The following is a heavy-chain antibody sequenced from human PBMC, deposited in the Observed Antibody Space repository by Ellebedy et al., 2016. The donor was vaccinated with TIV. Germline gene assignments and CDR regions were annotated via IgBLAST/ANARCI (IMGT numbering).Heavy chain of an antibody. Sequence: GESLKISXAASAFAFSRNWMSWVRQAPGKGLEWVANINEDGSQTYYVDSLRGRFTISRDNAKNSLYLQMNSLRAEDTAIYYCARFSGRLLSHWGQGALVTVSS. D-gene: IGHD3-10*01. CDR3: ARFSGRLLSH. V-gene: IGHV3-7*03. J-gene: IGHJ4*02. CDR1: AFAFSRNW. CDR2: INEDGSQT.